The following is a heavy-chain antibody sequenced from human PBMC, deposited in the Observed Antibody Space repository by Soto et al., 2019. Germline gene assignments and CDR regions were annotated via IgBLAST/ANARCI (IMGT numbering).Heavy chain of an antibody. Sequence: ASVKVSCKASGYTFTGYYMHWVRQAPGQGLEWMGWINPNSGGTNYAQKFQGWVNMTRDTSISTAYMELSRLRSDDTAVYYCAREVIAAAGTALDDYGMDVWGQGTTVPVSS. CDR1: GYTFTGYY. J-gene: IGHJ6*02. CDR2: INPNSGGT. D-gene: IGHD6-13*01. CDR3: AREVIAAAGTALDDYGMDV. V-gene: IGHV1-2*04.